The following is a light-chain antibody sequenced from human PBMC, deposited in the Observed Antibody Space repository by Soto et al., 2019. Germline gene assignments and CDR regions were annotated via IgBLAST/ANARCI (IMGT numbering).Light chain of an antibody. CDR2: GAS. V-gene: IGKV3-20*01. CDR1: QSVNSSY. J-gene: IGKJ5*01. CDR3: KQYGSSPQS. Sequence: EIVLTQSPGTLSLSPGERATLSRRASQSVNSSYLAWYQQKPGQAPRLLIYGASSRATGIPDRFSGSGSGTDFTLTISRLEPEDFAVYYCKQYGSSPQSFGQGTRLEIK.